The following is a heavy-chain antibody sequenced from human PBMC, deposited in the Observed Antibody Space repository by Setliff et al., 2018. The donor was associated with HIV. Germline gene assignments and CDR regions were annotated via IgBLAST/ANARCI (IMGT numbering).Heavy chain of an antibody. D-gene: IGHD3-22*01. Sequence: KTSETLSLTCTVSGGSISEYFWSWIRQPPGKGLECIGHISYSGTTNYNPSLESRVSISVDTSKNQFSLKLKSVTAADTAVYYCTRDSDGSSYYHFAHWSQGTLVTVSS. CDR2: ISYSGTT. J-gene: IGHJ4*02. CDR1: GGSISEYF. CDR3: TRDSDGSSYYHFAH. V-gene: IGHV4-59*01.